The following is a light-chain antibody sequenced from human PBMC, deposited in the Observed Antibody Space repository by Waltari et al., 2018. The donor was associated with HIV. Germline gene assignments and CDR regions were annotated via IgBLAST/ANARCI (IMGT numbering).Light chain of an antibody. V-gene: IGLV1-40*01. CDR2: AED. CDR1: SSNTGAGYD. Sequence: QSVLTQPPSVSGAPGQRVTIPCTGSSSNTGAGYDVHWFQQLPGTAPKLLIYAEDNRPSGVPDRFSGSKSGTSASLAITGLQAEDEADYYCQSYDSSLSGSFVFGTGTKVTVL. CDR3: QSYDSSLSGSFV. J-gene: IGLJ1*01.